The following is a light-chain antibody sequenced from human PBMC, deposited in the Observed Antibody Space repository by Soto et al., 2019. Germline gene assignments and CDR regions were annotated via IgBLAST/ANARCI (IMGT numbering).Light chain of an antibody. CDR1: QSVRTY. J-gene: IGKJ2*01. CDR2: AAS. CDR3: QQSFTSPPYT. V-gene: IGKV1-39*01. Sequence: DIQMTQSPSSLSASVGARVIITYRASQSVRTYLNWYQQKLGQAPKLLISAASNLRSGVPSRFGGRGSGTEFTLTISGLEADDFATYFCQQSFTSPPYTFGQGTKL.